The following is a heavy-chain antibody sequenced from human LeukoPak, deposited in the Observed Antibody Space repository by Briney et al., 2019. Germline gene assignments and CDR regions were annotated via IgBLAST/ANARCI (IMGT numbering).Heavy chain of an antibody. CDR3: ARESSSGYFDY. Sequence: RASVTFSCKASGYTFTGYYMHWVRQAPGQGLEWMGWINPNSGGTNYAQKFQGRVTMTRDTSISTAYMELSRLRSDDTAVYYCARESSSGYFDYWGQGTLVTDSS. J-gene: IGHJ4*02. CDR2: INPNSGGT. D-gene: IGHD3-22*01. CDR1: GYTFTGYY. V-gene: IGHV1-2*02.